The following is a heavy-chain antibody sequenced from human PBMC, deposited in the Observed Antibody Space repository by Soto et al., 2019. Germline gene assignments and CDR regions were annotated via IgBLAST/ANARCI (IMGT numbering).Heavy chain of an antibody. J-gene: IGHJ6*02. V-gene: IGHV4-61*03. Sequence: FETLSLTCTVSGGSVSDGTYYWSWIRQSPGKGLEWIGYIYYSGSTNYNPSLKSRVTISLDTSKNHFSLDLSSVTAADTAVYYCARVHSYYYYYGMDIWGQGSTVTVSS. CDR2: IYYSGST. CDR3: ARVHSYYYYYGMDI. CDR1: GGSVSDGTYY.